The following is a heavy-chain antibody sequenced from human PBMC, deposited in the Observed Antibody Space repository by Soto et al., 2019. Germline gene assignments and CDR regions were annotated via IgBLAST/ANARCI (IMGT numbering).Heavy chain of an antibody. CDR1: GYTFTGYY. D-gene: IGHD3-22*01. CDR2: INPNSGGT. V-gene: IGHV1-2*02. J-gene: IGHJ3*02. Sequence: GASVKVSCKASGYTFTGYYMHWVRQAPGQGLEWMGWINPNSGGTNYAQKFQGRVTMTRDTSISTAYMELSRLRSDDTAVYYCAREYYDSSGRPDAFDIWGQGTMVTVSS. CDR3: AREYYDSSGRPDAFDI.